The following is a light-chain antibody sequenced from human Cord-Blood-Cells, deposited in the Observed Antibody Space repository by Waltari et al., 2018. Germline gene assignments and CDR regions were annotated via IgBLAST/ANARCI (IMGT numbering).Light chain of an antibody. CDR3: QQYDNLPYT. V-gene: IGKV1-33*01. CDR2: DAS. CDR1: QDISNY. J-gene: IGKJ2*01. Sequence: DIQMTQSPSSLSASVGDRVTITCQASQDISNYLNWYQQKPRKAPKLLIYDASNLETGVPSRFSGSGSGTDFTFTISSLQPEDIATYYCQQYDNLPYTFGQGTKLESK.